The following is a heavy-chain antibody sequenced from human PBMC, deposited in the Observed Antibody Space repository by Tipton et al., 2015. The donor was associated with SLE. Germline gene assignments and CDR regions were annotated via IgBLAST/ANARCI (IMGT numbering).Heavy chain of an antibody. CDR3: ARQGAAVTMSGWFDP. D-gene: IGHD4-17*01. CDR1: GGSIGSRSHY. V-gene: IGHV4-39*01. Sequence: TLSLTCTVSGGSIGSRSHYWGWIRQIPGKGLERIGGIYYSGRTYYNPSLKSRVTVSVDTSKNQFSLNLKSVTAADTAVYYCARQGAAVTMSGWFDPWGQGTLVTVSS. J-gene: IGHJ5*02. CDR2: IYYSGRT.